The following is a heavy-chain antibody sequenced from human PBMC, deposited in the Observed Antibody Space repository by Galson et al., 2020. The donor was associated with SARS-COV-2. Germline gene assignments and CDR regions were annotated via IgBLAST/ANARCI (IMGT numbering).Heavy chain of an antibody. CDR1: GFSFINSA. Sequence: GGSLRLSCAASGFSFINSAMTWVRLAPGKGLEWVSSIRDSYGSTYYADSVKGRFIISRDNSKNTVNLQMNSLRAEDAAIYYCAKIQSLTTMIQGVIVTGGYFEDWGQGTLVTVSS. J-gene: IGHJ4*02. CDR3: AKIQSLTTMIQGVIVTGGYFED. CDR2: IRDSYGST. V-gene: IGHV3-23*01. D-gene: IGHD3-10*01.